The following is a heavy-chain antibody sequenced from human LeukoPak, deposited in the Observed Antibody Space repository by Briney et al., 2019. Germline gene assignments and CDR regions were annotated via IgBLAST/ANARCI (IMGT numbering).Heavy chain of an antibody. CDR2: ISSISSYI. CDR3: ARDGDSKWNRGYDSLSYYYGMDV. J-gene: IGHJ6*02. V-gene: IGHV3-21*01. CDR1: GFTFTSYS. D-gene: IGHD5-12*01. Sequence: PGGSLSLSCAASGFTFTSYSMNCVRPAPGRGREWVSSISSISSYIYYAGSVKGRFILSRDNAKNSLYLQMNSLRAEDTAVYYCARDGDSKWNRGYDSLSYYYGMDVWGQGTTVTVSS.